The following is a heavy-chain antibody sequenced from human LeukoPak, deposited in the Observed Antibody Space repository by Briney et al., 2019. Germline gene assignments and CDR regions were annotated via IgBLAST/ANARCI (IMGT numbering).Heavy chain of an antibody. CDR3: AKAGCSGGSCYFDP. CDR1: GFTFSSYA. Sequence: GGSLRLSCAASGFTFSSYAMNWVRQPPGKGLVWVSSISGSGNTYYADSVRGRLTISRDNSKNTLYLQMNSLGVDDTAIYYCAKAGCSGGSCYFDPWGQGTLVTVSS. D-gene: IGHD2-15*01. CDR2: ISGSGNT. V-gene: IGHV3-23*01. J-gene: IGHJ5*02.